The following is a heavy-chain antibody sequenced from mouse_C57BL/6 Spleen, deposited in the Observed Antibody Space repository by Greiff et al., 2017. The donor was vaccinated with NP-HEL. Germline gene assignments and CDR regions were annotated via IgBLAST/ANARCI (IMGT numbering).Heavy chain of an antibody. CDR2: IYPGDGDT. CDR3: ARSGPATYAMDY. V-gene: IGHV1-80*01. Sequence: QVQLQQSGAELVKPGASVKISCKASGYAFSSYWMNWVKQRPGTGLEWIGQIYPGDGDTNYNGKFKGKATLTADKSSSTAYMQLSSLTSEDSAVYFCARSGPATYAMDYWGQGTSVTVSS. D-gene: IGHD3-2*02. CDR1: GYAFSSYW. J-gene: IGHJ4*01.